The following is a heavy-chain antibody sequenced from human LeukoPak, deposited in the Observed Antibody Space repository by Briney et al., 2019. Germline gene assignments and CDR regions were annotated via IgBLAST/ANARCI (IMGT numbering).Heavy chain of an antibody. J-gene: IGHJ4*02. CDR3: AKSGYNRFDY. Sequence: GGTLRLSCAASGFPFSSYGMSWVRQAPGKELEWVSGITGSTRSTYYADSVKGRFTISRDNSKNTLYLQMNSLRAEDTAVYYCAKSGYNRFDYWGQGTLVTVSS. CDR2: ITGSTRST. V-gene: IGHV3-23*01. CDR1: GFPFSSYG. D-gene: IGHD5-24*01.